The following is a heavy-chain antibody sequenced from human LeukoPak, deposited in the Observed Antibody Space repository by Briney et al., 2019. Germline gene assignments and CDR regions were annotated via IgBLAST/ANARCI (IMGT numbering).Heavy chain of an antibody. CDR2: ISAYNGNT. V-gene: IGHV1-18*01. CDR3: ARVLQSYGDYVRYYFDY. D-gene: IGHD4-17*01. J-gene: IGHJ4*02. CDR1: GYTFTSYG. Sequence: ASVKVSYKASGYTFTSYGISWVRQAPGQGLEWMGWISAYNGNTNYAQKLQGRVTMTTDTSTSTAYMELRSLRSDDTAVYYCARVLQSYGDYVRYYFDYWGQGTLVTVSS.